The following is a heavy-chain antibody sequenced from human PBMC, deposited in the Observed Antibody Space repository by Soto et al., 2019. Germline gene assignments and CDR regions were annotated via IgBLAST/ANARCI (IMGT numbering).Heavy chain of an antibody. CDR1: GFTFSSYA. V-gene: IGHV3-30-3*01. J-gene: IGHJ5*02. Sequence: PGGSLRLSCAASGFTFSSYAMHWVRQAPGKGLEWVAVISYDGSNKYYADSVKGRFTISRDNSKNTLYLQMNSLRAEDTAVYYCARASRITMIVVVHPARFDPWGQGTLVTVSS. D-gene: IGHD3-22*01. CDR2: ISYDGSNK. CDR3: ARASRITMIVVVHPARFDP.